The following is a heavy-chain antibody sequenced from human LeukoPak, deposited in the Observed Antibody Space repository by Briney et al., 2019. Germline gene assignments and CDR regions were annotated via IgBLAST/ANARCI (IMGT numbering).Heavy chain of an antibody. J-gene: IGHJ3*02. CDR1: GYTFTSYG. V-gene: IGHV1-18*01. Sequence: ASVKLSCKASGYTFTSYGISWVRQAPGQGLEWMGWISAYNGNTNYAQKLQGRVTMTTDTSTSTAYMELRSLRSDDTAVYHCAREQGFTNCSGGSCYPGDAFDIWGQGTMVTVSS. CDR3: AREQGFTNCSGGSCYPGDAFDI. D-gene: IGHD2-15*01. CDR2: ISAYNGNT.